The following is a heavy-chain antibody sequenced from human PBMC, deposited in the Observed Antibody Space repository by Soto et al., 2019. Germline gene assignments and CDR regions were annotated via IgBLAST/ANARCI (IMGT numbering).Heavy chain of an antibody. CDR3: ARTMRRGLAP. J-gene: IGHJ5*02. V-gene: IGHV4-30-2*01. D-gene: IGHD2-2*01. Sequence: PSGSLSLTGAVCGGAIRIGGFAGCLIRQPTGKGLEWIVYIDHRGSAYYNPSLKRRVTISADTSTKQFSRRASCVPAAEPGANDCARTMRRGLAPWGQGTLVTVS. CDR2: IDHRGSA. CDR1: GGAIRIGGFA.